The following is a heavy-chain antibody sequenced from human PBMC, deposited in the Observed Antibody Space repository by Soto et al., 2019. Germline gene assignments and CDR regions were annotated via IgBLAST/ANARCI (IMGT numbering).Heavy chain of an antibody. CDR3: ASASVELRGYSGYESPFDY. CDR2: IIPILGIA. D-gene: IGHD5-12*01. V-gene: IGHV1-69*02. Sequence: QVQLVQSGAEVKKPGSSVKVSCKASGGTFSSYTISWVRQAPGQGLEWMGRIIPILGIANYAQKFQGRVKITADKSTSTAYMELSSLRSEDTAVYYCASASVELRGYSGYESPFDYWGQGTLVTVSS. J-gene: IGHJ4*02. CDR1: GGTFSSYT.